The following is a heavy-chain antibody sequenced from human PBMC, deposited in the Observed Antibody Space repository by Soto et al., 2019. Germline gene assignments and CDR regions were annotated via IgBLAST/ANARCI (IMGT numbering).Heavy chain of an antibody. CDR3: ASSGSGSYHFDY. D-gene: IGHD3-10*01. Sequence: GSLRLSCAASGFTSSSNSMNWVRQAPGKGLEWVSYIRSSSSTIYYADSVKGRFTISRDNVKNSLYLQMNSLRDEDTAVYYCASSGSGSYHFDYWGQGTLVTVSS. CDR2: IRSSSSTI. V-gene: IGHV3-48*02. CDR1: GFTSSSNS. J-gene: IGHJ4*02.